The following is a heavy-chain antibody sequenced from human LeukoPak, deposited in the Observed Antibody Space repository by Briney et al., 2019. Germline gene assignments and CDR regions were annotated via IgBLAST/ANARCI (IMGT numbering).Heavy chain of an antibody. D-gene: IGHD3-22*01. CDR2: ISAYNGNT. CDR1: GYTFTSYG. J-gene: IGHJ4*02. Sequence: VASVKVSCKASGYTFTSYGISWVRQAPGQGLEWMGWISAYNGNTNYAQKLQGRVTMTTDTSTSTAYMELRSLRSDDTAVYYCARASYYDSSGYYPLGYWGQGTLVTVSS. CDR3: ARASYYDSSGYYPLGY. V-gene: IGHV1-18*01.